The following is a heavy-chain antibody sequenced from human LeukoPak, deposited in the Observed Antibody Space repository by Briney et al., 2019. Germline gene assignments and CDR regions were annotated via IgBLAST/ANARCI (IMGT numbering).Heavy chain of an antibody. V-gene: IGHV3-9*01. CDR3: AKDIADYPGGGSYFDY. CDR1: GFTFDDYA. CDR2: ISWNSGSI. D-gene: IGHD3-16*01. Sequence: SLRLSCAASGFTFDDYAMHWVRQAPGKGLEWVSGISWNSGSIGYADSVKGRFTISRDNAKNSLYLQMNSLRAEDTALYYCAKDIADYPGGGSYFDYWGQGTLVTVSS. J-gene: IGHJ4*02.